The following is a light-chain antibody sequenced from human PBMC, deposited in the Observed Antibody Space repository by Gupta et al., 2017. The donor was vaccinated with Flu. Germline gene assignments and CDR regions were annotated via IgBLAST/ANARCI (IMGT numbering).Light chain of an antibody. CDR2: DDN. CDR1: KIGSKS. CDR3: QVEERSGDQCV. Sequence: GQTTRISGGGDKIGSKSALWYQQTPGQAPVLIVYDDNDRPSGIPERFSGSNSRNTATVTISRVEAGDEADYFCQVEERSGDQCVFGGGTKLTVL. J-gene: IGLJ2*01. V-gene: IGLV3-21*02.